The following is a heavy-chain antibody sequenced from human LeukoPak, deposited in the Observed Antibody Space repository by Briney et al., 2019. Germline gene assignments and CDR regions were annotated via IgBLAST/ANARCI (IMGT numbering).Heavy chain of an antibody. CDR2: INPNSGGT. J-gene: IGHJ4*02. CDR1: GYTFTSFG. CDR3: ARAYSSGWYGPEVGIDY. D-gene: IGHD6-19*01. V-gene: IGHV1-2*06. Sequence: ASVKVSCKASGYTFTSFGISWVRQAPGQGLEWMGRINPNSGGTNYAQKFQGRVTMTRDTSISTAYMELSRLRSDDTAVYYCARAYSSGWYGPEVGIDYWGQGTLVTVSS.